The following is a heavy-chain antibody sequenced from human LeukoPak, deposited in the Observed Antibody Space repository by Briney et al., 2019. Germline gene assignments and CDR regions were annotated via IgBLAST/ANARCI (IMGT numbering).Heavy chain of an antibody. D-gene: IGHD3-10*01. CDR2: IRYDGSNK. Sequence: GGSLRLSCAASGFTFSSYGMHWVRQAPGKGLEWVAFIRYDGSNKYYADSVKGRFTISRDNSKNTLYLQMNSLRAEDTAVYYCAKDLRRTMVRGVITFYYMDVWGKGTTVTISS. J-gene: IGHJ6*03. CDR1: GFTFSSYG. V-gene: IGHV3-30*02. CDR3: AKDLRRTMVRGVITFYYMDV.